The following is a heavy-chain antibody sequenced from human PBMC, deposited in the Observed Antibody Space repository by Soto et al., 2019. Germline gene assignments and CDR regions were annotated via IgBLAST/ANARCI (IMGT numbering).Heavy chain of an antibody. J-gene: IGHJ5*02. CDR2: INNDGSST. V-gene: IGHV3-74*01. Sequence: EVQLVESGGGLVQPGGSLRLSCAASGFTFSSYWMHWVRQAPGKGLVWVSRINNDGSSTTYAVSVRGRFTISRDNAKNTLYLQINSLSAEDTAVYFCARGTSSTWYGGRDWFDPWGQGTLVTVSS. CDR3: ARGTSSTWYGGRDWFDP. D-gene: IGHD3-10*01. CDR1: GFTFSSYW.